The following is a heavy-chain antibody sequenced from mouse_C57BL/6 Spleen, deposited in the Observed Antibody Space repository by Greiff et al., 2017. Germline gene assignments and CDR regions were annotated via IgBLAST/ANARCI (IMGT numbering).Heavy chain of an antibody. Sequence: LQESGAELMKPGASVKLSCKATGYTFTGYWIEWVKQRPGHGLEWIGEILPGSGSTNYNEKFKGKATFTADTSSNTAYMQLSSLTTEDSSIYYFARYPHYYGSAWFAYWGQGTLVTVSA. V-gene: IGHV1-9*01. CDR2: ILPGSGST. J-gene: IGHJ3*01. CDR1: GYTFTGYW. CDR3: ARYPHYYGSAWFAY. D-gene: IGHD1-1*01.